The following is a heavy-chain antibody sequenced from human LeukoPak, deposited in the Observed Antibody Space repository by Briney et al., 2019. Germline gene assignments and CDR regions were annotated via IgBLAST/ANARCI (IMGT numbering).Heavy chain of an antibody. CDR3: AKEYGASR. D-gene: IGHD4/OR15-4a*01. J-gene: IGHJ4*02. CDR2: ISGSGGST. CDR1: GFIFGTYA. V-gene: IGHV3-23*01. Sequence: PGRSLRLSCAASGFIFGTYAMYWVRQAPGKGLEWVSTISGSGGSTYYADSVKGRFTISRDNSKNTLYLQVYSLRAEDTAIYYCAKEYGASRWGQGTLVTVSS.